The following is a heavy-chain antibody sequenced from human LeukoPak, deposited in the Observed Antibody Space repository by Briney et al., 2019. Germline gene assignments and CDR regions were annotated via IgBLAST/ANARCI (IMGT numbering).Heavy chain of an antibody. CDR3: ARLPFNSGYEYFDY. J-gene: IGHJ4*02. Sequence: SGTLSLTCAVSGGSISSSNWWSWVRQPPGKGLEWIGEIYHSGSTNYNPSLKSRVTISVDKSKNQFSLKLSSVTAADTAVYSCARLPFNSGYEYFDYWGQGTLVTISS. V-gene: IGHV4-4*02. CDR1: GGSISSSNW. D-gene: IGHD5-12*01. CDR2: IYHSGST.